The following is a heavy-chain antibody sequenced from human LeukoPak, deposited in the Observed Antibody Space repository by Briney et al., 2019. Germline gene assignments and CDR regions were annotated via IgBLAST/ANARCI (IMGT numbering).Heavy chain of an antibody. CDR2: ISGSGGST. CDR1: GFTVSSNY. J-gene: IGHJ6*04. Sequence: GGSLRLSCAVSGFTVSSNYMSWVRQAPGKGLEWVSAISGSGGSTYYADSVKGRFTISRDNAKNSLYLQMNSLRAEDTAVYYCAELGITMIGGVWGKGTTVTISS. V-gene: IGHV3-23*01. CDR3: AELGITMIGGV. D-gene: IGHD3-10*02.